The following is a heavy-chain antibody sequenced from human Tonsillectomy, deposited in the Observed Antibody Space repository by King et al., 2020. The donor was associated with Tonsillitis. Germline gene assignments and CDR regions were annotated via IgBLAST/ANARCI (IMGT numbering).Heavy chain of an antibody. V-gene: IGHV1-24*01. J-gene: IGHJ4*02. CDR1: GYTLTELS. Sequence: QLVQSGAEVKKPGASVKVSCKVSGYTLTELSMHWVRQAPGKGLEWMGGFDPEDGETIYAQKFQGRVTMTEDTSTDTAYMELSSLRSEDTAVYYCATPRPKTYYYDSSGYYPYYFDYWGQGTLVTVSS. CDR3: ATPRPKTYYYDSSGYYPYYFDY. CDR2: FDPEDGET. D-gene: IGHD3-22*01.